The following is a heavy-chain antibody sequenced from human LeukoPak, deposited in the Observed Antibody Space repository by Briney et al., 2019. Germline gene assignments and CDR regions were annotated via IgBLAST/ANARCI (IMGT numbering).Heavy chain of an antibody. Sequence: GGSLRLSCTASGLTFSDYSMNWVRQAPGKGLEWVSYISSTGNPRHYAESVEGRFTISRDNAKNTLYLQMNSLRAEDAAVYYCARAPVTSCSGVLCYPFDYWGQGTLVTVSS. D-gene: IGHD2-15*01. V-gene: IGHV3-48*01. CDR3: ARAPVTSCSGVLCYPFDY. CDR1: GLTFSDYS. J-gene: IGHJ4*02. CDR2: ISSTGNPR.